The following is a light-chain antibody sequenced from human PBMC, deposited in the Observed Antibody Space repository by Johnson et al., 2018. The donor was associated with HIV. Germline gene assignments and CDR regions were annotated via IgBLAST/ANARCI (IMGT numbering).Light chain of an antibody. CDR3: GTWDSSLTTSYV. CDR2: DTD. V-gene: IGLV1-51*01. CDR1: SSNIGNNS. Sequence: QSVLTQPPSVSAAPGQTVTIPCSGNSSNIGNNSVSWCQRLPGTAPKLLIHDTDERPPGIPDRFSGSKSGTSATLGITGLQTGDEADYYCGTWDSSLTTSYVFGTVTKV. J-gene: IGLJ1*01.